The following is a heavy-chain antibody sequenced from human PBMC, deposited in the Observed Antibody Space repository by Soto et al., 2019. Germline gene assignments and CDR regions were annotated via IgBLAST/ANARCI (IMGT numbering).Heavy chain of an antibody. J-gene: IGHJ4*02. CDR1: GFSFSIYW. CDR3: ARFGYNDYENDY. Sequence: GGSLRLSCAASGFSFSIYWMTWVRQAPGKGLEWVADINQDASNKNYMDSVKGRLTISRDNAKNSVYLQMNSLRVEDTAVYYCARFGYNDYENDYWGQGTLVTVSS. V-gene: IGHV3-7*05. D-gene: IGHD5-12*01. CDR2: INQDASNK.